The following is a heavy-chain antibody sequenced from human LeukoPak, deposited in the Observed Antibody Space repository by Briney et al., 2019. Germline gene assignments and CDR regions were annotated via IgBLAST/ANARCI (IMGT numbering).Heavy chain of an antibody. V-gene: IGHV5-10-1*01. D-gene: IGHD6-13*01. CDR1: GYNFTNYW. CDR2: IDPSDSYS. CDR3: ARHLTAAGTDYFDY. Sequence: GESLKISCKGSGYNFTNYWISWVRQMPGKGLEWMGRIDPSDSYSNYSPSFQGHVTISADKSISTPYLQWSTLKASDTAMYYCARHLTAAGTDYFDYWGQGTLVTVSS. J-gene: IGHJ4*02.